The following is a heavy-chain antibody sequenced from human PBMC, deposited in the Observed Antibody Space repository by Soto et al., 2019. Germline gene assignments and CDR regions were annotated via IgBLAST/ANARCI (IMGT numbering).Heavy chain of an antibody. CDR1: GLTFDDYS. D-gene: IGHD6-19*01. Sequence: GGSLKLSCAASGLTFDDYSMHWVRQAPGKGLEWVSGISWNSGSIGYADSVKGRFPLSRDNAKNSLYLQMNSLRAEDTALYYCAKSRAVTGPLDYLGQGPLATVS. V-gene: IGHV3-9*01. CDR3: AKSRAVTGPLDY. J-gene: IGHJ4*02. CDR2: ISWNSGSI.